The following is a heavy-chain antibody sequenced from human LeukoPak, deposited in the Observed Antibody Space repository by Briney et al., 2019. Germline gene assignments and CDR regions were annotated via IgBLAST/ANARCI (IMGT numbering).Heavy chain of an antibody. J-gene: IGHJ5*02. CDR3: ARGSVVVPAAVNWFDP. CDR2: ISSSSSYI. V-gene: IGHV3-21*01. CDR1: GFTFSSYS. Sequence: PGGSLRLSCAASGFTFSSYSMNWVRQAPGKGLEWVSSISSSSSYIYYADSVKGRFTISRDNAKNSLYLQMNSLRAEDTAVYYCARGSVVVPAAVNWFDPWGQGTLVTVSS. D-gene: IGHD2-2*01.